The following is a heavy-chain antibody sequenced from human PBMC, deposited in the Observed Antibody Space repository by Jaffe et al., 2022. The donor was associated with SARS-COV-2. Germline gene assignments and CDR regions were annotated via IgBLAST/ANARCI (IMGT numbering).Heavy chain of an antibody. D-gene: IGHD5-18*01. CDR3: ARKHVDTATRGGLFDP. CDR1: GGSFNGYY. J-gene: IGHJ5*02. CDR2: INHSGST. Sequence: QVQLQQWGAGLLKPSETLSLTCAVYGGSFNGYYWSWIRQPPGKGLEWIGEINHSGSTNYNPSLKSRVTISVDTSKNQFSLKLSSVTAADTAVYYCARKHVDTATRGGLFDPWGQGTLVTVSS. V-gene: IGHV4-34*01.